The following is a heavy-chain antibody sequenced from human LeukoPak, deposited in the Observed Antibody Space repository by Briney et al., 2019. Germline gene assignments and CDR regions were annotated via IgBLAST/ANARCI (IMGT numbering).Heavy chain of an antibody. V-gene: IGHV4-39*01. D-gene: IGHD2-8*02. CDR3: VRWGYTLVPL. Sequence: PSETLSLTCTVSGGSVTNIDSYWVWVRQAPGKGLEWVGSIYHGGATYYNPALRSRLAISADASKNQFSVKLTSVTAADTAVYYCVRWGYTLVPLWGQGTLVTVSS. CDR2: IYHGGAT. CDR1: GGSVTNIDSY. J-gene: IGHJ4*02.